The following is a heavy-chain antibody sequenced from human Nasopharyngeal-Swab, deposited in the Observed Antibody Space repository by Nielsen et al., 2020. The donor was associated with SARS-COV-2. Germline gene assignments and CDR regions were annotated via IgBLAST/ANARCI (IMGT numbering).Heavy chain of an antibody. CDR3: ARARGAYGDYYYYYYTDV. D-gene: IGHD4-17*01. CDR1: GDSVSSSSAA. CDR2: TYYRSKWYN. Sequence: SETLSLTCAISGDSVSSSSAAWNWIRQSPSRGLEWLGRTYYRSKWYNDYAVSVKSRITINPDTSKNQFSLHLNSVTPEDTAVYYCARARGAYGDYYYYYYTDVGGKGTTVTV. J-gene: IGHJ6*03. V-gene: IGHV6-1*01.